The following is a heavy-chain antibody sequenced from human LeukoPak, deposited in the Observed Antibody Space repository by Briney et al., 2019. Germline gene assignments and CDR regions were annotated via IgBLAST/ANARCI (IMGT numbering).Heavy chain of an antibody. J-gene: IGHJ4*02. D-gene: IGHD6-13*01. Sequence: SQTLSLTCAISGDSVSSSSASWHWIRQSPSRGLEWMGSTYYRSQWYNDYAVSVKSRITINPDTSKQQFSLKLHSVTAEDTAVYYCARGAAEIDYWGQGTLVTVSS. CDR1: GDSVSSSSAS. V-gene: IGHV6-1*01. CDR2: TYYRSQWYN. CDR3: ARGAAEIDY.